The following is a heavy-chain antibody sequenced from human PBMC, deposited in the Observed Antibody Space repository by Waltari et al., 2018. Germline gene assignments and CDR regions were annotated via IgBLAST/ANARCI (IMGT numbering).Heavy chain of an antibody. V-gene: IGHV4-4*07. Sequence: QVQLQESGPGLVKPSETLSLTCTVSGGSISSYYWSWIRQPAGTGLEWIGRIYTRGSTNYTPSLKSRVTRSVDTSKHQFSLKRSSVTAADTAVYYCAREGQDCSSTSCYRDYYYYYGMDVWGQGTTVTVSS. CDR2: IYTRGST. D-gene: IGHD2-2*02. CDR3: AREGQDCSSTSCYRDYYYYYGMDV. CDR1: GGSISSYY. J-gene: IGHJ6*02.